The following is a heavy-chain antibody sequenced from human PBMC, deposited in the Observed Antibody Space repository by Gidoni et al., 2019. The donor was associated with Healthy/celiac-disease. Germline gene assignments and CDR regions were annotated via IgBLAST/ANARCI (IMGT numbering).Heavy chain of an antibody. V-gene: IGHV3-48*03. D-gene: IGHD1-1*01. Sequence: EVQLVESGGGLVQPGGSLRLSCAASGFTFSSYEMNWVRQAPGKGLEWVSYISSSGSTIYYADSVKGRFTISRDNAKNSLYLQMNSLRAEDTAVYYCANLEMATTLEWGQGTLVTVSS. CDR1: GFTFSSYE. CDR3: ANLEMATTLE. CDR2: ISSSGSTI. J-gene: IGHJ4*02.